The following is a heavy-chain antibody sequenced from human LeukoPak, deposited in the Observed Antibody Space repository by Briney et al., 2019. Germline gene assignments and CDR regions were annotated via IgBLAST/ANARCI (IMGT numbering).Heavy chain of an antibody. CDR3: ARDGHGTSTWGWFDP. Sequence: ASVKVSCKASENTLSRYYMNWVRQAPGQGLGWMGIINPTGGGASYAQKFQGRVTMTIDTSTSTFYLELSSLTSQDTAVYYCARDGHGTSTWGWFDPWGQGTLVTVSS. D-gene: IGHD7-27*01. CDR1: ENTLSRYY. V-gene: IGHV1-46*01. CDR2: INPTGGGA. J-gene: IGHJ5*01.